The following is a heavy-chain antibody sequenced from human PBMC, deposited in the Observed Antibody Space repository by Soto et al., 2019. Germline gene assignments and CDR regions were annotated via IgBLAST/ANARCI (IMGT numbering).Heavy chain of an antibody. V-gene: IGHV1-3*01. CDR3: ARGANYSPYQYYTMDV. J-gene: IGHJ6*02. CDR1: GYTFTSYA. CDR2: ITAANGNT. D-gene: IGHD4-4*01. Sequence: VSVKVSCKASGYTFTSYAMHWVRQAPGQRLEWMGWITAANGNTKYSQKFQGRVTITRDTSASTAYMELSSLTSEDTAVYYCARGANYSPYQYYTMDVWGQGTTVTVSS.